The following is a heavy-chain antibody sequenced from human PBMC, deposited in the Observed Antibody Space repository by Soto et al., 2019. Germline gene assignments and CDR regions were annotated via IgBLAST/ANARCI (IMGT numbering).Heavy chain of an antibody. CDR3: ARDRADYNWNYWASDS. J-gene: IGHJ5*01. D-gene: IGHD1-7*01. CDR1: GFAFSSYA. Sequence: EVQLLESGGGVVRPGGSQRLSCAASGFAFSSYAMSWVRQAPGKGLEWVSGISGSGDTYYADSARGRFTISRDKFGNTLYLQMTSLRVEDTAIYYCARDRADYNWNYWASDSWGQGTLVTVSS. V-gene: IGHV3-23*01. CDR2: ISGSGDT.